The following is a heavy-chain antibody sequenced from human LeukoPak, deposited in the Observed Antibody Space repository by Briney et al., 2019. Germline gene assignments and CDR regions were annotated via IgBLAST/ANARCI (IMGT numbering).Heavy chain of an antibody. CDR2: ISSDGSKT. CDR1: GFIFSNYA. CDR3: ARDSTYWYDSGSSGPHYFDY. D-gene: IGHD3-10*01. J-gene: IGHJ4*02. Sequence: GRSPRLSCAASGFIFSNYAMHWVRQAPGKGLEWAALISSDGSKTYHAGSVKGRFSISRDNSKNTLYLQLNSLRAEDTSVYYCARDSTYWYDSGSSGPHYFDYWGQGTLVTVSS. V-gene: IGHV3-30*01.